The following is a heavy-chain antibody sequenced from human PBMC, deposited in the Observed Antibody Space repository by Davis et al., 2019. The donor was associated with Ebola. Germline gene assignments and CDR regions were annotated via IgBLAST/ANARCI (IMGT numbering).Heavy chain of an antibody. J-gene: IGHJ4*02. Sequence: MPSETLSLTCTVPGGSIRSYYWSWIRQPPGKGLEWIGFISYSGSTHYNPPLKSRVKISVDMSKFKFSLKLSAVTAADTSVYYCARVGPPYYDTSNYYNGMGSFDYWGQGTLVTVSS. CDR1: GGSIRSYY. CDR3: ARVGPPYYDTSNYYNGMGSFDY. CDR2: ISYSGST. V-gene: IGHV4-59*01. D-gene: IGHD3-22*01.